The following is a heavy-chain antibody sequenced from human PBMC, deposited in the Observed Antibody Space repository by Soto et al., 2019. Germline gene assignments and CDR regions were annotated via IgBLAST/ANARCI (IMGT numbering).Heavy chain of an antibody. CDR3: ARDSYVWGSYRSTNDYYYGMDV. CDR2: INPDNGNT. Sequence: VASVKVSCKASGYTFTRSGISWVRQAPGQGLEWLGWINPDNGNTNYAQHLQGRVSLTTDTSTSTAYMDLGSLRSDDTAVYYCARDSYVWGSYRSTNDYYYGMDVWGQGTTVTVSS. V-gene: IGHV1-18*01. D-gene: IGHD3-16*02. CDR1: GYTFTRSG. J-gene: IGHJ6*02.